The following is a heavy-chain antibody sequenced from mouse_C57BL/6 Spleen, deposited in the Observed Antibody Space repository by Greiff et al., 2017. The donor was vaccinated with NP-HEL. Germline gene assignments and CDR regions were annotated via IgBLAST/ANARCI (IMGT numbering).Heavy chain of an antibody. V-gene: IGHV10-1*01. J-gene: IGHJ4*01. CDR2: IRSKSNNYAT. CDR1: GFSFNTYA. CDR3: VRHGGGYAMDY. Sequence: EVQGVESGGGLVQPKGSLKLSCAASGFSFNTYAMNWVRQAPGKGLEWVARIRSKSNNYATYYADSVKDRFTISRDDSESMLYLQMNNLKTEDTAMYYCVRHGGGYAMDYWGQGTSVTVSS.